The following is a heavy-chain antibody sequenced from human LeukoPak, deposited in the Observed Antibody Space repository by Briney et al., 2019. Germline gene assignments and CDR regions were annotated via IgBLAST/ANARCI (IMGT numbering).Heavy chain of an antibody. CDR3: ARGSGGYYYYPDY. V-gene: IGHV4-31*03. CDR1: GGSISSGGYY. Sequence: PSETLSLTCTVSGGSISSGGYYWSWIRQHPGKGLEWIGYIYYSGSTYYNPSLKSRVTISVDTSKNQFSLKLSSVTAADTAVYYCARGSGGYYYYPDYWGQGTLVTVSS. D-gene: IGHD3-22*01. CDR2: IYYSGST. J-gene: IGHJ4*02.